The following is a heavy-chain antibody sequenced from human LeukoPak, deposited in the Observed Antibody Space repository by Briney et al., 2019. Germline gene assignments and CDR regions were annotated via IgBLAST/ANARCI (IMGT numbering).Heavy chain of an antibody. CDR3: ARDPYASGNGDEFDF. J-gene: IGHJ4*02. Sequence: PGGSLRLSCVATGFTFSIYNMNWVRQAPGEGLEWVSSISSGSSYISYADSVKGRFTISRDNAKNSLYLQMNSLRAEDTAVYYCARDPYASGNGDEFDFWGQGTLVSVSS. V-gene: IGHV3-21*01. D-gene: IGHD3-10*01. CDR1: GFTFSIYN. CDR2: ISSGSSYI.